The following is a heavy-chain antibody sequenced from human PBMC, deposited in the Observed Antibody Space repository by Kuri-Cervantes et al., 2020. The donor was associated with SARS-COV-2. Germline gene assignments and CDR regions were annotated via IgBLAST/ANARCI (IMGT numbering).Heavy chain of an antibody. D-gene: IGHD3-16*01. Sequence: GESLKISCPASDFAFTNYPMHWVRQAPGKGLEWVALISYDGRKINYSESVKGRFTISRDNSQSALYLQMDSLTPEDTALYYCARELSPGGSHLDYWGQGTPVTVSS. CDR2: ISYDGRKI. J-gene: IGHJ4*02. V-gene: IGHV3-30*04. CDR1: DFAFTNYP. CDR3: ARELSPGGSHLDY.